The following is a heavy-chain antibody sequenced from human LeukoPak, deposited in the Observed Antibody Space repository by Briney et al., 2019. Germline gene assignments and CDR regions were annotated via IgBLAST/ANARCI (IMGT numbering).Heavy chain of an antibody. CDR1: GYTFTSYG. CDR2: ISAYNGNT. CDR3: ARDSHCSSTSCYKTDYYYYGMDV. D-gene: IGHD2-2*02. V-gene: IGHV1-18*01. Sequence: ASVKVSCKASGYTFTSYGISWVRQAPGQGLEWMGWISAYNGNTNYAQKLQGRVTITADESTSTAYMELSSLRSEDTAVYYCARDSHCSSTSCYKTDYYYYGMDVWGQGTTVTVSS. J-gene: IGHJ6*02.